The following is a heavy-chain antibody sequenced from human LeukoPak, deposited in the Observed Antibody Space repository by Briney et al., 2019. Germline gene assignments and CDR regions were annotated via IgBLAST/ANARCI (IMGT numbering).Heavy chain of an antibody. CDR1: GGTFSRYA. D-gene: IGHD2-2*01. CDR3: ARGYCSSTSCYIPSDYYYMDV. Sequence: SVKVSCKASGGTFSRYAISWVRQAPGQGLEWMGGIIPIFGTANYAQKFQGRVTITTDESTSTAYMELSSLRSEDTAVYYCARGYCSSTSCYIPSDYYYMDVWGKGTTVTVSS. CDR2: IIPIFGTA. V-gene: IGHV1-69*05. J-gene: IGHJ6*03.